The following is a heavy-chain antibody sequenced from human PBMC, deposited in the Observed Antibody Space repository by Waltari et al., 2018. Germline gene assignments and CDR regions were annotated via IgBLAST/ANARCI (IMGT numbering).Heavy chain of an antibody. CDR1: GFTFTSSA. J-gene: IGHJ5*02. V-gene: IGHV1-58*02. CDR3: AAAGYSSGWPNWFDP. Sequence: QMQLVQSGPEVKQPGTSVKVACTASGFTFTSSARQWVRQARGQRLEWIGWIVVGSGNTNYAQKFQERVTITRDMSTSTVYMELRSLRSEDTAVYYCAAAGYSSGWPNWFDPWGQGTLVTVSS. CDR2: IVVGSGNT. D-gene: IGHD6-19*01.